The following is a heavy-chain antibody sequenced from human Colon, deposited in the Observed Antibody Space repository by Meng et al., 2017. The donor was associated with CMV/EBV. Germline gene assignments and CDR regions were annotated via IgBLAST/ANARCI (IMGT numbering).Heavy chain of an antibody. CDR1: CASITSYY. CDR2: VYISGNT. J-gene: IGHJ4*02. CDR3: ARDSNLSGLAY. V-gene: IGHV4-4*07. D-gene: IGHD3-10*01. Sequence: VQPREAGPGLVEPSETLSLTCTVSCASITSYYWSWIRQPAGKGLEWIGRVYISGNTNYNPSLKSRVTMSIDTSKNQLSLNIRSVTAADTAVYYCARDSNLSGLAYWGQGTLVTVSS.